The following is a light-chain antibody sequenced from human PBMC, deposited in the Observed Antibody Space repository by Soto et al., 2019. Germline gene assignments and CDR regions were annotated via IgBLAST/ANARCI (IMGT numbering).Light chain of an antibody. CDR3: QQYGSSPQT. Sequence: EIVLTRSPGTLSLSPGERATLSCRASQSVTRSYLAWYQQKAGQAPRLLIYGASSRATGIPDRISGSGSGTDFTLTISRLKPEDFAVYYCQQYGSSPQTFGQGTKVEIK. CDR1: QSVTRSY. V-gene: IGKV3-20*01. CDR2: GAS. J-gene: IGKJ1*01.